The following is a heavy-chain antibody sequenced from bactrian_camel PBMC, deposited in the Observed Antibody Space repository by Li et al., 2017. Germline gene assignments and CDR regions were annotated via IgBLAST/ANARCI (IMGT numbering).Heavy chain of an antibody. D-gene: IGHD6*01. CDR1: GFTFSTYI. CDR2: SNAGGGGT. Sequence: HVQLVESGGGLVQPGGSLRLSCAGSGFTFSTYIMSWVRQAPGKGLEWVSLSLSNAGGGGTYYSDSVKGRFIISRDNAKNTLYLQLNGLKTEDTAMYYCATTYGDGWSFHTWGQGTQVTVS. J-gene: IGHJ6*01. CDR3: ATTYGDGWSFHT. V-gene: IGHV3S1*01.